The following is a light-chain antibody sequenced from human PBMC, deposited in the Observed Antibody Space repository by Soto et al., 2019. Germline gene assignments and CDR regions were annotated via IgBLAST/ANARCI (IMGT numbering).Light chain of an antibody. J-gene: IGKJ4*01. CDR2: GAS. CDR3: QQYNNWSLT. Sequence: EVVMTQSPATLSVSLGDRATLSCRASQSVSSNLAWYQHKPGQGPRLLIYGASTRATVIPARFSGSGSGTEFTLTISSLLSEDFAVYSCQQYNNWSLTFGGGTKVEIK. V-gene: IGKV3-15*01. CDR1: QSVSSN.